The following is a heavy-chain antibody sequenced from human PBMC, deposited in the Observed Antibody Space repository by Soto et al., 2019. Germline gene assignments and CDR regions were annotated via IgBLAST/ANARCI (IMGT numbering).Heavy chain of an antibody. CDR2: IPYSGST. J-gene: IGHJ4*02. CDR3: ARVGGWQLDY. CDR1: GGSISSYY. D-gene: IGHD6-19*01. Sequence: SETLSLTCTVSGGSISSYYWSWIRQPPGKGLEWIGYIPYSGSTKYNPSLRSRVSISVDTSKNQFSLKLSSVTAADTAVYYCARVGGWQLDYWGQGALVTVSS. V-gene: IGHV4-59*01.